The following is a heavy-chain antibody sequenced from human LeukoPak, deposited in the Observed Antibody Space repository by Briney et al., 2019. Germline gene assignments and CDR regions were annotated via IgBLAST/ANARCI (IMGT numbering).Heavy chain of an antibody. CDR1: GYTFTGYY. CDR2: INPNSGDT. V-gene: IGHV1-2*02. Sequence: ASVKVSCKASGYTFTGYYIHWVRQAPGQGLEWMGWINPNSGDTNYAPKFQGRVNMTRDTSITTAYLDLSRLRSDDTAVYCCARGGEHIIWLQYFHHWGQGTLVTVSS. J-gene: IGHJ1*01. CDR3: ARGGEHIIWLQYFHH. D-gene: IGHD2-21*01.